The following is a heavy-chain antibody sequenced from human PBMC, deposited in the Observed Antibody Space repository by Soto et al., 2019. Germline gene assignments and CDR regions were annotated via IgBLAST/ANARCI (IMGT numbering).Heavy chain of an antibody. CDR3: VKQAHGLDGVAFDY. J-gene: IGHJ4*02. CDR2: VSTSGRST. Sequence: PGGSLRLSCSASGFIFSESTIYWVRQVPGKGLEAISAVSTSGRSTYYADSVKDRCTISRDNSKNTLFLQMGSLRPEDTAIYYCVKQAHGLDGVAFDYWGQGTQVTVSS. CDR1: GFIFSEST. D-gene: IGHD2-15*01. V-gene: IGHV3-64D*06.